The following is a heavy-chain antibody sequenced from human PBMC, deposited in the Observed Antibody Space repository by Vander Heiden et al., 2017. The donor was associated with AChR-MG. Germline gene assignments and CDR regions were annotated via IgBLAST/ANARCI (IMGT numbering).Heavy chain of an antibody. Sequence: QVHLVQSGAEVMKPGASVTVSCKASGYNFIGYYIHWARQAPGQGLEWMGWINPNTGGADSAQKFQGRVTMTRDTSISTAYMELSRLRSDDTAVYYCARLKGSGWYGYWGQGTLVTVSS. D-gene: IGHD6-19*01. CDR1: GYNFIGYY. CDR3: ARLKGSGWYGY. CDR2: INPNTGGA. J-gene: IGHJ4*02. V-gene: IGHV1-2*02.